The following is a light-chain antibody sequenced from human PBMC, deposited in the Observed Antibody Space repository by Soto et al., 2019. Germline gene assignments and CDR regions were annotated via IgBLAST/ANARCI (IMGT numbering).Light chain of an antibody. J-gene: IGLJ1*01. CDR3: SSFTSSTTRV. Sequence: QSALTQPASVSGSPGQSITISCTGTSSDVGGYDYVSWYQQHPGKAPKLMISEVSNRPSGVSNRFSGSKSGNTASLTISGLQAEGEADYYCSSFTSSTTRVFGTGTKLTVL. CDR2: EVS. CDR1: SSDVGGYDY. V-gene: IGLV2-14*01.